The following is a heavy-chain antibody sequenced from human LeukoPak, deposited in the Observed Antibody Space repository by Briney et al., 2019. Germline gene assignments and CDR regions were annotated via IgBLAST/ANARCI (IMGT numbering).Heavy chain of an antibody. D-gene: IGHD5-18*01. CDR3: ARGTDSAMADF. CDR1: GLTFSSYS. Sequence: GGSLRLSCAASGLTFSSYSMNWVRHAPGKGLEWVSSITSSRTYTYYADSVKCRFTISSDNAKKSLYLQMNSLRAEDTAVYYCARGTDSAMADFWGQGTLDTVSS. CDR2: ITSSRTYT. J-gene: IGHJ4*02. V-gene: IGHV3-21*01.